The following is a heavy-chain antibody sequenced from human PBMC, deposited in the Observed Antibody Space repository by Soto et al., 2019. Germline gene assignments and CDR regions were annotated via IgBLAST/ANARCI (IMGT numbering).Heavy chain of an antibody. J-gene: IGHJ6*02. CDR2: IIPIFGTA. V-gene: IGHV1-69*13. Sequence: ASVKVSCKASGGTFSSYAISWVRQAPGQGLEWMGGIIPIFGTANYAQKFQGRVTITADESTSTAYMELSSLRSEDTAVYYCASKSFDVALPKPPYYYYGMDVWGQGTTVT. D-gene: IGHD3-9*01. CDR3: ASKSFDVALPKPPYYYYGMDV. CDR1: GGTFSSYA.